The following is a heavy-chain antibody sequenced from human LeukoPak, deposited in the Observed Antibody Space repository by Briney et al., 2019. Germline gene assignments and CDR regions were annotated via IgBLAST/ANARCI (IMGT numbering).Heavy chain of an antibody. V-gene: IGHV4-61*02. CDR3: ARGSSSSLLAYYYYFMDV. J-gene: IGHJ6*03. D-gene: IGHD6-6*01. Sequence: SQTLSLTCTVSGGSISSGSYYWSWIRQPAGKGLEWIGRIYTSGSTNYNPSLKSRVTISVDTSKNQFSLKLSSVTAADTAVYYCARGSSSSLLAYYYYFMDVWGKGTTVTVSS. CDR1: GGSISSGSYY. CDR2: IYTSGST.